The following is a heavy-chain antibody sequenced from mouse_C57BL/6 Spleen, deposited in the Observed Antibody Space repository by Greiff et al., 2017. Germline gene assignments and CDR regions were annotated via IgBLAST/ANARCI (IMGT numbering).Heavy chain of an antibody. Sequence: EVQRVESEGGLVQPGSSMKLSCTASGFTFSDYYMAWVRQVPEKGLEWVANINYDGSSTYYLDSLKSRFIISRDNAKNILYLQMSSLKSEDTATYYCARDPFYGSFDYWGQGTSVTVSS. V-gene: IGHV5-16*01. D-gene: IGHD1-1*01. J-gene: IGHJ4*01. CDR2: INYDGSST. CDR1: GFTFSDYY. CDR3: ARDPFYGSFDY.